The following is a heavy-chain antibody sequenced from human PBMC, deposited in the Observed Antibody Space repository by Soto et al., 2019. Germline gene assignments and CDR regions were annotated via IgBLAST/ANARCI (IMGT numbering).Heavy chain of an antibody. CDR2: IYYSGST. V-gene: IGHV4-59*12. J-gene: IGHJ4*02. D-gene: IGHD4-4*01. Sequence: PSDTLSLTCTVSGGSISSYYWSWIRQPPGKGLEWIGYIYYSGSTNYNPSLKSRVTISVDTSKNQFSLKLSSVTAADTAEYYCARGHLPGGNSFYFDDWGQGSRVTVSS. CDR3: ARGHLPGGNSFYFDD. CDR1: GGSISSYY.